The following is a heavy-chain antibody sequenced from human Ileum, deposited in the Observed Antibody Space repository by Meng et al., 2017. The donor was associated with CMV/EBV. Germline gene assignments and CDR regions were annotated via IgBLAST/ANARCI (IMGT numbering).Heavy chain of an antibody. Sequence: RPLQESGPGLVNPLESLSLTCTVSGGSISSSSYYWGWIRQPPGKGLEWIGSIYYSGSTYYNPSLKSRVTISVDTSKNQFSLKLSSVTAADTAVYYCARVGAMVRGPHFDYWGQGTLVTVSS. V-gene: IGHV4-39*07. CDR1: GGSISSSSYY. D-gene: IGHD3-10*01. CDR3: ARVGAMVRGPHFDY. CDR2: IYYSGST. J-gene: IGHJ4*02.